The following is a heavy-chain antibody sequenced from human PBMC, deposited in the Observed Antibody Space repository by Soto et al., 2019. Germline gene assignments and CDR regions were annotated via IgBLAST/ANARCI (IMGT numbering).Heavy chain of an antibody. Sequence: SETLSLTCTVSGASIDSYYWNWIRQPPGKGLEWIGYIYYSGSTTYNPSLKSRVTISVDTSKNQFSLKLISVTAADTAVYYCARDREYYDSSGLYFDYWGQGTLVTV. J-gene: IGHJ4*02. CDR3: ARDREYYDSSGLYFDY. CDR1: GASIDSYY. V-gene: IGHV4-59*13. CDR2: IYYSGST. D-gene: IGHD3-22*01.